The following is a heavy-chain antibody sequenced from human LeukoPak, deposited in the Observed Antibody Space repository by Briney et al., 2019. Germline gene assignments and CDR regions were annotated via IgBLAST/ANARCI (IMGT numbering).Heavy chain of an antibody. CDR3: ARVGNGRSWDY. CDR1: GFTFTTHA. D-gene: IGHD2-15*01. CDR2: ISSRGGST. J-gene: IGHJ4*02. V-gene: IGHV3-23*01. Sequence: PGGSLRLSCAASGFTFTTHAMNWVRQAPGKGLEWVSVISSRGGSTYYADSVKGRFTISRDNSKNTLYLQMNSLRDDDTAVYYCARVGNGRSWDYWGQGTLVSVSS.